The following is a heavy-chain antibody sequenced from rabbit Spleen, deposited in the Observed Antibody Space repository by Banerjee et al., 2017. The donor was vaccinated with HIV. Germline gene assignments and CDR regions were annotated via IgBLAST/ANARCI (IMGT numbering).Heavy chain of an antibody. V-gene: IGHV1S40*01. CDR2: IDTGSSGFT. CDR1: GVSFTSNYY. D-gene: IGHD8-1*01. Sequence: QSLEESGGDLVKPGASLTLTCTASGVSFTSNYYMCWVRQAPGKGLEWIACIDTGSSGFTYFASWAKGRFTISKTSSTTVTLQVTSLTAADTATYFCARDTGSSFSPYGMDLWGQGTLVTVS. CDR3: ARDTGSSFSPYGMDL. J-gene: IGHJ6*01.